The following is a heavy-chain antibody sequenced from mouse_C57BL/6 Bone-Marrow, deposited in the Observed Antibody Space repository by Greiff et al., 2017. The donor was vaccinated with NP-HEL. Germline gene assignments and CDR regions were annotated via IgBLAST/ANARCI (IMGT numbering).Heavy chain of an antibody. Sequence: QVQLQQPGAELVRPGTSVKLSCKASGYTFTSYWMHWVKQRPGQGLEWIGVIDPSDSYTNYNQKFKGKATSTVDTSSSTAYMQLSSLTSEDSAVYYCASGGDFDYWGQGTTLTVSS. V-gene: IGHV1-59*01. CDR2: IDPSDSYT. CDR1: GYTFTSYW. CDR3: ASGGDFDY. J-gene: IGHJ2*01.